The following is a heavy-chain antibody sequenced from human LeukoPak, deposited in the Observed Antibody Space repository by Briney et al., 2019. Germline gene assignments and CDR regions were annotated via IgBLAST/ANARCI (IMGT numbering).Heavy chain of an antibody. D-gene: IGHD5-24*01. CDR3: ARVRRDGYNFAFDI. V-gene: IGHV4-59*01. J-gene: IGHJ3*02. Sequence: SETLSLTCTVSGGSISNKYWSWIRQPPGKGLEWIGYIYYSGSTNYNPSLKSRVTILVDTSKNQFSLKLSSVTAADTAVYYCARVRRDGYNFAFDIWGQGTMVTVSS. CDR2: IYYSGST. CDR1: GGSISNKY.